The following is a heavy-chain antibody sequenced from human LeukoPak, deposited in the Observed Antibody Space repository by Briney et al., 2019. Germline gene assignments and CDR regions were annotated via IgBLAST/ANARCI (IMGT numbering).Heavy chain of an antibody. CDR1: GFSFSNYA. CDR2: ISGRGANT. V-gene: IGHV3-23*01. CDR3: ARDGDTVLTRGYYYYMDV. J-gene: IGHJ6*03. D-gene: IGHD4-23*01. Sequence: HSGGSLRLSCAASGFSFSNYAMSWVRQAPGKGLEWVSAISGRGANTYYADSVKGRFTISRDNSKNTLYLQMNSLRAEDTALYYCARDGDTVLTRGYYYYMDVWGKGTTVTVSS.